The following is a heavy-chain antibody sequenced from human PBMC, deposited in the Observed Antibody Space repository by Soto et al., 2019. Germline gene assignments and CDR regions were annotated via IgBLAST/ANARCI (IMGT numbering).Heavy chain of an antibody. D-gene: IGHD1-1*01. CDR3: ARTGPPVDY. CDR2: IITYNGNT. CDR1: GYTFSSYA. Sequence: QVQLVQSGAEVKKPGAPVKVSCQASGYTFSSYAITWVRQAPGQGLEWMGWIITYNGNTNYAQKLQGRVTMTTDPSTTTAYMDLRSLRSDDTAVYYCARTGPPVDYWGEGTLVTVSS. V-gene: IGHV1-18*01. J-gene: IGHJ4*02.